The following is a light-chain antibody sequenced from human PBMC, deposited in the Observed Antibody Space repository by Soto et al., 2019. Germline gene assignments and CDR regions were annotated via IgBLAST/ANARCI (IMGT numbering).Light chain of an antibody. Sequence: SALTQPPSASGSPGQSVTISCTGSSNDIGAYNYVSWYQQHPGKVPQLLIYEVYRRPSGVPDRFSASKSGNTASLTVSGLQPEDEADYYCLSYAGRETGVFGSGTKVTVL. CDR2: EVY. CDR1: SNDIGAYNY. CDR3: LSYAGRETGV. V-gene: IGLV2-8*01. J-gene: IGLJ1*01.